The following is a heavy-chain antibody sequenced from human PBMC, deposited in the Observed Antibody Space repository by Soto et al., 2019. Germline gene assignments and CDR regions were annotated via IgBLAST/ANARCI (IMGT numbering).Heavy chain of an antibody. CDR2: ISGYNGNT. D-gene: IGHD3-16*01. V-gene: IGHV1-18*04. CDR3: ARVFSLNDYVCGSPTPTGPSDY. CDR1: GYTFSSYG. J-gene: IGHJ4*02. Sequence: QVQLVQSGGEVKKPGASVKVSCKASGYTFSSYGMSWVRQAPGQGLEWMGWISGYNGNTNYAQKLQGRVTMTTDTSTSTAYMELRSLRSDDTAVYYCARVFSLNDYVCGSPTPTGPSDYWGQGTLVTVSS.